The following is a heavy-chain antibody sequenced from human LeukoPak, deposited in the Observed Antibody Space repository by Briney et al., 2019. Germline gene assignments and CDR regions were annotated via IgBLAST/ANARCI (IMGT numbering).Heavy chain of an antibody. V-gene: IGHV3-73*01. D-gene: IGHD4-17*01. CDR1: GFTFSGSA. CDR2: IRSKANSYAT. Sequence: PGGSLRLSCAASGFTFSGSAMHWVRQASGKGLEWVGRIRSKANSYATAYAASVKGRFTISRNDSKNTAYQQMNSLKTEDTAVYYCTSTGMALGYYYGMDVWGQGTTVTVSS. J-gene: IGHJ6*02. CDR3: TSTGMALGYYYGMDV.